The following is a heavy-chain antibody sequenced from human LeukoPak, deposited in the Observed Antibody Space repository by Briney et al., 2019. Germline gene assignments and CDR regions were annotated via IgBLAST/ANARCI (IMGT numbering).Heavy chain of an antibody. J-gene: IGHJ3*02. CDR3: AKSWGIADAFDI. CDR2: ISGSGGST. V-gene: IGHV3-23*01. D-gene: IGHD6-13*01. Sequence: GGSLRLSRAASGFTFSSYAMSWVRQAPGKGLEWVSAISGSGGSTYYADSVKGRFTISRDNSKNTLYLQMNSLRAEDTAVYYCAKSWGIADAFDIWGQGTMVTVSS. CDR1: GFTFSSYA.